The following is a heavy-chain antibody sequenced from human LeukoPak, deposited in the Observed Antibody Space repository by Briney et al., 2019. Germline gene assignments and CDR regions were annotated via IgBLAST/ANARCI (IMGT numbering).Heavy chain of an antibody. D-gene: IGHD3-10*01. CDR2: INSDGSKI. CDR3: ARDRNYYGLED. J-gene: IGHJ4*02. Sequence: GGSLRLSCAASGFTFSRYWMHWVRQAPGKGLVWVSRINSDGSKIIYADSVKGRFTISRDNAKNSLYLQMNSLRAEDTAVYYCARDRNYYGLEDWGQGTLVTVSS. CDR1: GFTFSRYW. V-gene: IGHV3-74*01.